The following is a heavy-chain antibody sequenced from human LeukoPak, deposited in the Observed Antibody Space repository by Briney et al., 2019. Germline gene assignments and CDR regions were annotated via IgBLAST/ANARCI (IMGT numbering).Heavy chain of an antibody. D-gene: IGHD3-16*01. Sequence: ASVKVSCKASRYSFTSYYIHWVRQAPGQGLEWMGIINPSDGDTLYAQMSKGRVTLTRDTSTSTVYMELSSLKSEDTAVYFCARDQGRAADYVWGSYFDYWGQGALVTVSS. V-gene: IGHV1-46*01. CDR1: RYSFTSYY. CDR2: INPSDGDT. J-gene: IGHJ4*02. CDR3: ARDQGRAADYVWGSYFDY.